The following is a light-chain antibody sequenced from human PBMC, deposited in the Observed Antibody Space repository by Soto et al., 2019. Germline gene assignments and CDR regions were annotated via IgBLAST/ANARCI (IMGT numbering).Light chain of an antibody. CDR1: QSVSPW. V-gene: IGKV1-5*03. CDR3: QQYNSSGLT. J-gene: IGKJ4*01. Sequence: DMQMTQSPSSLGASIGDTVTSNCRASQSVSPWLAWYQQKPGKAPKFLIYKTSRLQSGVPSRFSGSGSGTDFTLKISSLQPDDFAIYYCQQYNSSGLTFGGGTTVDIK. CDR2: KTS.